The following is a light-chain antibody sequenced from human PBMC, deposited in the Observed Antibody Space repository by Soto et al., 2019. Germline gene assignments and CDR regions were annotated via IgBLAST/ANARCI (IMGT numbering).Light chain of an antibody. CDR2: VNT. CDR1: SSNIGADFG. V-gene: IGLV1-40*01. Sequence: QSVLTQPPSVSGAPGQTITISCTGSSSNIGADFGVYWYQQLPGAAPKLVIFVNTNRPSGVPDRFSGSKSGTSASLAITGLQAEDEADYYCQSYDRSLSGWVFGTGTKLTVL. J-gene: IGLJ3*02. CDR3: QSYDRSLSGWV.